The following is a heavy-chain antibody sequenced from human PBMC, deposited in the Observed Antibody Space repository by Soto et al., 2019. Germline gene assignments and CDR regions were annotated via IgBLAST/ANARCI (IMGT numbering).Heavy chain of an antibody. V-gene: IGHV3-33*01. CDR2: IWYDGSNK. Sequence: QVQLVESGGGVVQPGRSLRLSCAASGFTFSSYGMHWVRQAPGKGLEWVAVIWYDGSNKYYADSVKGRFTISRDNSKNTLYLQMNSLRAEDTAVYYCARDRRTNAGIAAQYYFDYWGQGTLVTVSS. CDR3: ARDRRTNAGIAAQYYFDY. J-gene: IGHJ4*02. D-gene: IGHD6-13*01. CDR1: GFTFSSYG.